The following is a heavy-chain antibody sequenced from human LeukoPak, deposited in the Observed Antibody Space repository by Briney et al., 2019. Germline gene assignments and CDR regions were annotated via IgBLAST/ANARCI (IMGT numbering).Heavy chain of an antibody. CDR2: VIPISGGA. J-gene: IGHJ5*02. V-gene: IGHV1-69*01. D-gene: IGHD6-6*01. Sequence: SVKVSCQVSGDNLSNFAVSWVRQAPGQGLEWMGGVIPISGGATYAQTFRDRVTFTADESTNIAYMELRSLSSDGTAVYFCARDREITTRPGGWFDPWGQGTLVTVSS. CDR1: GDNLSNFA. CDR3: ARDREITTRPGGWFDP.